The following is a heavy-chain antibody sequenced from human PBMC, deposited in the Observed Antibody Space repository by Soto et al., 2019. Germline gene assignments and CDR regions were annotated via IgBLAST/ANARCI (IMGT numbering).Heavy chain of an antibody. V-gene: IGHV3-23*01. J-gene: IGHJ4*02. D-gene: IGHD3-10*01. CDR1: GFSFSSYA. CDR2: ISGSGSIT. CDR3: AKDIRGLRGAYYLDN. Sequence: EVQLLESGGGLVQPGGSLRLSCAASGFSFSSYAMTWVRQAPGKGLEWVSAISGSGSITYYADSVKGRFTISRDNSKNTLDLQINSLRAEDTAVDYCAKDIRGLRGAYYLDNWGQGILVTVSS.